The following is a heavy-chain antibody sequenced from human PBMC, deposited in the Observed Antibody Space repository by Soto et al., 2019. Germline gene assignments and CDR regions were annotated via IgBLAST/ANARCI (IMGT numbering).Heavy chain of an antibody. J-gene: IGHJ4*02. D-gene: IGHD3-9*01. CDR2: IISNDDK. CDR1: GFSLTDTRMG. CDR3: ARALFYSDSYVYYFEFDY. Sequence: SGPTLVNSTETLTLTCSVSGFSLTDTRMGVSWIRQAPGKALEWLAHIISNDDKSYSTSLKSRLTISKDTSKSQVVLRMTNMDPVDTGRYYCARALFYSDSYVYYFEFDYWGQGTLCTVSS. V-gene: IGHV2-26*01.